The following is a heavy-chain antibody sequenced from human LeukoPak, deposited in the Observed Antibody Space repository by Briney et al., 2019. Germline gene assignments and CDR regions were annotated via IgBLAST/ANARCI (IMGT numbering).Heavy chain of an antibody. Sequence: PSETLSLTCAVSGGSISSSNWWSWVRQAPGKGLEWVANIKQDGSEKYYVDSVKGRFTISRDNAKNSLYLQMNSLRAEDTAVYYCARAPLSDAFDIWGQGTMVTVSS. J-gene: IGHJ3*02. V-gene: IGHV3-7*01. CDR2: IKQDGSEK. CDR3: ARAPLSDAFDI. CDR1: GGSISSSNW.